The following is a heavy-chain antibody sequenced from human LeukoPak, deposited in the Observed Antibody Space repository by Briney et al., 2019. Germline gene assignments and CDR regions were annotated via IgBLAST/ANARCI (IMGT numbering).Heavy chain of an antibody. V-gene: IGHV4-59*12. J-gene: IGHJ5*02. CDR2: IYYSGST. CDR1: GGSISSYY. D-gene: IGHD3-10*01. CDR3: ARGKNYGSGSYYIGGGGSTPPGWFDP. Sequence: SETLSLTCTVSGGSISSYYWSWIRQPPGKGLEWIGYIYYSGSTNYKPSLKSRVTISVDTSKNQFSLKLSSVTAADTAVYYCARGKNYGSGSYYIGGGGSTPPGWFDPWGQGTLVTVSS.